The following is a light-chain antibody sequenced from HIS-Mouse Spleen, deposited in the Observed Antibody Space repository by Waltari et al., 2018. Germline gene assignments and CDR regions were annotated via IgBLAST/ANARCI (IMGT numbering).Light chain of an antibody. Sequence: SYVLTQPPSVSVAPGKTARITCGGTNIGSESVHWYQQKPGQAPVLVVYDDSDRPSGIPERFSGSNSGNTATLTISRVEAGDEADYYCQVWDSSSDHVVFGGGTKLTVL. CDR1: NIGSES. CDR3: QVWDSSSDHVV. V-gene: IGLV3-21*03. CDR2: DDS. J-gene: IGLJ2*01.